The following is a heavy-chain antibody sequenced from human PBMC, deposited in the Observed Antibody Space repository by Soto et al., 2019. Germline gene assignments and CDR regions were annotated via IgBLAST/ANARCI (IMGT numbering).Heavy chain of an antibody. D-gene: IGHD2-2*01. CDR1: GGTFSSYA. V-gene: IGHV1-69*13. CDR2: IIPIFGTA. Sequence: ASVKVSCKASGGTFSSYAISWVRQAPGQGLEWMGGIIPIFGTANYAQKFQGRVTITADESTSTAYMELSSLRSEDTAVYYCATGPLSRVLVPAAMGWFDPWGQGTLVTVSS. CDR3: ATGPLSRVLVPAAMGWFDP. J-gene: IGHJ5*02.